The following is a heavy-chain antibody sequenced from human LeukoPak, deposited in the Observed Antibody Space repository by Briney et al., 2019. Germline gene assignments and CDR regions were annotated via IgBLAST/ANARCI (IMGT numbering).Heavy chain of an antibody. CDR1: GFDFSDNA. CDR2: IAYNGNPT. Sequence: PGGSLRLSCVASGFDFSDNAMRWVRQAPGKGLEWVAVIAYNGNPTIYTHYVKGRFPISRDNSKNPLFLQKDGLTSDDTAVYYCARDPFGGMPDDLDLWGQGTLVTVSS. V-gene: IGHV3-30*04. J-gene: IGHJ5*02. CDR3: ARDPFGGMPDDLDL. D-gene: IGHD3-10*01.